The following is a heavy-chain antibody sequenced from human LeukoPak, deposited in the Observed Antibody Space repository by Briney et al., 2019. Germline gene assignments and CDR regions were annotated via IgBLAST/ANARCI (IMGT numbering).Heavy chain of an antibody. CDR3: ARGVRYSSAWAFDY. D-gene: IGHD6-19*01. CDR2: ISYDGSNK. V-gene: IGHV3-30*04. Sequence: GGSLRLSCAASGFTFSSYAMHWVRQAPGKGLEWVAVISYDGSNKYYADSVKGRFTISRDNSKNTLYLQMNSLRAEDTAVYYCARGVRYSSAWAFDYWGQGTLVTVSS. J-gene: IGHJ4*02. CDR1: GFTFSSYA.